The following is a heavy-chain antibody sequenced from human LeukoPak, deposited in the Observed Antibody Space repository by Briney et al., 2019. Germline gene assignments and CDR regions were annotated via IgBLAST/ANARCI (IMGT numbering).Heavy chain of an antibody. D-gene: IGHD3-22*01. V-gene: IGHV1-69*04. J-gene: IGHJ4*02. CDR2: IVPILGIA. Sequence: SVKVSCKASGGTFSSYAISWVRQAPGQGLEWMGRIVPILGIANYAQKFQGRVTITADKSTSTAYMELSSLRSEDTAVYYCARDGTPYTYYYDSSGYFDYWGQGTLVTVSS. CDR3: ARDGTPYTYYYDSSGYFDY. CDR1: GGTFSSYA.